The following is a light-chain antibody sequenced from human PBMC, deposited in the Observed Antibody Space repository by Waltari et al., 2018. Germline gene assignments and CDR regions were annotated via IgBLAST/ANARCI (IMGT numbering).Light chain of an antibody. Sequence: QLVLTQPPSASASLGASVKLTCTLSSGHSSFVIAWHQQQPGKGPRYLMTLNTDGGHTKGAGIPDRFSGSTSGAERYLTIASLQSEDEADYFCQTWGTGIVVFGGGTKLTVL. CDR2: LNTDGGH. V-gene: IGLV4-69*01. CDR3: QTWGTGIVV. CDR1: SGHSSFV. J-gene: IGLJ2*01.